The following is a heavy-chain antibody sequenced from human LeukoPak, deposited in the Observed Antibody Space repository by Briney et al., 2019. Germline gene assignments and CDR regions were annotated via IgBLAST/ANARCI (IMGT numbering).Heavy chain of an antibody. Sequence: GGSLRLSCAASGFTFSNYAMSWVRQAPGKGLEWVSGISGRGGSTYYADSVKGRFTISRDNSRNTLYLQMNSLRAEDTAVYYCAKGGSNYYPYYFDYWGQGTLVTVSS. J-gene: IGHJ4*02. D-gene: IGHD3-22*01. V-gene: IGHV3-23*01. CDR3: AKGGSNYYPYYFDY. CDR2: ISGRGGST. CDR1: GFTFSNYA.